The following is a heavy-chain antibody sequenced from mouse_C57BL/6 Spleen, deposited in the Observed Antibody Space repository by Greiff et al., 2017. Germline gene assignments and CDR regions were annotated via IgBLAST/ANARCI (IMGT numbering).Heavy chain of an antibody. CDR3: ARKFNKGFDY. J-gene: IGHJ2*03. V-gene: IGHV1-69*01. CDR2: IGPSDSYT. CDR1: GYTFTSYW. Sequence: VQLQQPGAELVMPGASVKLSCKASGYTFTSYWMHWVKQRPGQGLEWIGEIGPSDSYTNYNQKFKGKSTLTVDKSSSTAYMQLSSLTTEDSAVYYGARKFNKGFDYWGQGTRLTGSA.